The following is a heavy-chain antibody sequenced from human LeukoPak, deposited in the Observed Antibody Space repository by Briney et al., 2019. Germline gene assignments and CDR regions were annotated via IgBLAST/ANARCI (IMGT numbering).Heavy chain of an antibody. D-gene: IGHD2-15*01. CDR2: IYYSGST. J-gene: IGHJ2*01. CDR1: GGSISGYY. Sequence: PSETLSLTCTVSGGSISGYYWSWIRQPPGKGLEWIGYIYYSGSTNYNPSLRSRLTISVDTSKNQFSLKLSSVTAADTAVYYCARAEDIVEPRYFDLWGRGTLVTVSS. CDR3: ARAEDIVEPRYFDL. V-gene: IGHV4-59*01.